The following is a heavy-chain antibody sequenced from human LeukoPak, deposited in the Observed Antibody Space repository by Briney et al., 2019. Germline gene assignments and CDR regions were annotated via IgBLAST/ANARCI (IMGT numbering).Heavy chain of an antibody. V-gene: IGHV1-2*06. Sequence: ASVKVSCKASGYIFTTKYMNWVRQAPGQGLEWMGRINPNSSSTNYSQKFQGRVTMTMDTSISTDYMELSRLRSDGTAVYYGARSLDIWFDPWGQGTLVTVSS. CDR1: GYIFTTKY. CDR3: ARSLDIWFDP. CDR2: INPNSSST. J-gene: IGHJ5*02. D-gene: IGHD2-15*01.